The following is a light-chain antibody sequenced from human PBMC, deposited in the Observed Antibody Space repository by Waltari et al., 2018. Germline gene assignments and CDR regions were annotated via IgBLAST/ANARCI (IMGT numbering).Light chain of an antibody. CDR3: QQYDTYPLT. CDR1: QNINTW. J-gene: IGKJ4*01. V-gene: IGKV1-5*03. Sequence: DIQMSQSPSTLSASIGDRVTINCRAHQNINTWVAWYQQKPGKAPKFLVYKASTLDSGVPSRFSGSGSGTEFTLTISSLQPDDFATYYCQQYDTYPLTFGGGTKVEIK. CDR2: KAS.